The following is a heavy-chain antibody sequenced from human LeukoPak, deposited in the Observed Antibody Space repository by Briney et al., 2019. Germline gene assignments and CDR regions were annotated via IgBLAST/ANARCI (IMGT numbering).Heavy chain of an antibody. CDR1: GGTFSSYA. CDR3: ATPTPYCSSTCCYSQYAFDI. Sequence: GASVKVSCKPSGGTFSSYAISWVRQAPGQGLEWMGGIIPIFGTANYAQKFQGRVTITADESTSTAYMELSSLRSEDTAVYYCATPTPYCSSTCCYSQYAFDIWGQGTMVTVSS. D-gene: IGHD2-2*02. CDR2: IIPIFGTA. J-gene: IGHJ3*02. V-gene: IGHV1-69*13.